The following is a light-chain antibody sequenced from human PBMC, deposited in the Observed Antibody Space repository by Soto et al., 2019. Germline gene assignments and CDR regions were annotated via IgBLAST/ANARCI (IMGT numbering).Light chain of an antibody. V-gene: IGKV1-27*01. CDR1: QGMSNY. CDR3: QQYNSAPL. J-gene: IGKJ4*01. CDR2: GAS. Sequence: DTQMTQSPSSLSASVGDRVTITCRASQGMSNYLAWYQQKPGKPPKLLIYGASTLQSGVPSRFSGSGSGTDFTITISSLQPEDVATYYCQQYNSAPLFGGGTKVEIK.